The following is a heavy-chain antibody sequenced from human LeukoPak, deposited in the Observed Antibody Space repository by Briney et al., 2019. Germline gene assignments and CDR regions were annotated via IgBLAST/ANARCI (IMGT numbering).Heavy chain of an antibody. Sequence: PSETLSLTCSVSGASIRSYYWSWIRQPPGKGLEWIGEINHSGSTNYNPSLKSRVTISVDTSKNQFSLKLSSVTAADTAVYYCARVPWSSNCSGGSCYYFDYWGQGTLVTVSS. J-gene: IGHJ4*02. CDR1: GASIRSYY. CDR3: ARVPWSSNCSGGSCYYFDY. CDR2: INHSGST. D-gene: IGHD2-15*01. V-gene: IGHV4-34*01.